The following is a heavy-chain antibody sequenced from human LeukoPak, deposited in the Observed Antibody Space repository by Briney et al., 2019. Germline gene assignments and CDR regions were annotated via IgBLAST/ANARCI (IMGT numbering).Heavy chain of an antibody. CDR1: GGSISSSSYY. D-gene: IGHD4-17*01. V-gene: IGHV4-39*01. CDR2: IYYSGST. Sequence: SETLSLTCTVPGGSISSSSYYWGWIRHPPGKGLEWIGSIYYSGSTYYTPSLKSRVTISVETSKNQFSLKLSSVTAADTAVYYCARVWTTVTTISGFDPWGQGTLVTVSS. J-gene: IGHJ5*02. CDR3: ARVWTTVTTISGFDP.